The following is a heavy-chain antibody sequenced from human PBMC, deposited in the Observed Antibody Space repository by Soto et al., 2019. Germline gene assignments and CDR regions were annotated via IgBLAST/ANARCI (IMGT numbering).Heavy chain of an antibody. Sequence: SETLSLTCSVSGGSITGGSISRTTYYWGWMRQPPGKGLEWIASFFIGGNTYYNPSLKSRVTTSVDTSKNQFSLKLSSVTAADTAVYYCARRDYYDSSGYYYKAGTFDYWGQGTLVTVSS. CDR3: ARRDYYDSSGYYYKAGTFDY. CDR2: FFIGGNT. D-gene: IGHD3-22*01. V-gene: IGHV4-39*01. J-gene: IGHJ4*02. CDR1: GGSISRTTYY.